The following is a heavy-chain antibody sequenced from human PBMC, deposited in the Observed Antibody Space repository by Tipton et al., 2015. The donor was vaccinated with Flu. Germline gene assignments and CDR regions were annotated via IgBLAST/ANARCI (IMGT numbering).Heavy chain of an antibody. D-gene: IGHD6-13*01. Sequence: TLSLTCTVSGDSISSNYWWSWVRQPPGKGLEWIGEIYGGGSTNYNPSLRGRVTISLDQSKNHYSLILRSVTAADTAVYYCAREDQQLFPRYLDNWGQGTLVTVSS. V-gene: IGHV4-4*02. J-gene: IGHJ4*02. CDR2: IYGGGST. CDR3: AREDQQLFPRYLDN. CDR1: GDSISSNYW.